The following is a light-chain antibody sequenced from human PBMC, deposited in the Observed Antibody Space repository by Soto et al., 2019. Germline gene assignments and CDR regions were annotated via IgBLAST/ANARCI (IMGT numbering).Light chain of an antibody. CDR3: QQYATSQA. CDR1: QSVRNSY. V-gene: IGKV3-20*01. Sequence: EIVLTQSPGTLSLSPGERATLSCRASQSVRNSYLAWYQQKPGQAPRLLIYGASNRATGIPDRFSGSGSGTDFTLTISRLEPEDSAVYYCQQYATSQAFGQGTKVEIK. CDR2: GAS. J-gene: IGKJ1*01.